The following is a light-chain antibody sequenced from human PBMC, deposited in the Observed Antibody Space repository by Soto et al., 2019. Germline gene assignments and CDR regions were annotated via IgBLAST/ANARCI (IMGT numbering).Light chain of an antibody. J-gene: IGKJ2*01. V-gene: IGKV3-11*01. CDR2: DAS. CDR3: QQRSNWPLGYT. CDR1: QSVSTY. Sequence: EVVLTQSPATLSLSPGERATLSCRASQSVSTYLAWYQQKPGQPPRLLIYDASNRATGIPARFSGSGSGTDFTLTISGLGPEDVAVYYCQQRSNWPLGYTFGQGTKLEIK.